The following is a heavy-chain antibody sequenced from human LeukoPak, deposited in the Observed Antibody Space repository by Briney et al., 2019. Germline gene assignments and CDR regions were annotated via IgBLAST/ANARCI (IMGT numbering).Heavy chain of an antibody. CDR3: ARMLSSGYYYYYYYYYMDV. V-gene: IGHV4-59*01. D-gene: IGHD3-22*01. J-gene: IGHJ6*03. Sequence: SETLSLTCTVSGGSISSYYWSWLRQPPGKGLEWIGYIYYSGSTNYNPSLKSRVTISVDTSKNQFSLKLSSVTAADTAVYYCARMLSSGYYYYYYYYYMDVWGKGTTVTVSS. CDR2: IYYSGST. CDR1: GGSISSYY.